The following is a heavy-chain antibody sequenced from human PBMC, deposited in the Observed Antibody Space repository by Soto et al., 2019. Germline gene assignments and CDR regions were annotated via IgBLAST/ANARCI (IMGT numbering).Heavy chain of an antibody. Sequence: EVQLVESGGGLVKPGGSLRLSCAASGFTFSSYSMNWVRQAPGKGLEWVSSITSSSSYIYYADSVKGRFTISRDNAKNSLYLQMTSLRAEDTAVYYCASEQWAGGMDVWGQGTTVIVSS. CDR1: GFTFSSYS. V-gene: IGHV3-21*01. D-gene: IGHD6-19*01. CDR3: ASEQWAGGMDV. J-gene: IGHJ6*02. CDR2: ITSSSSYI.